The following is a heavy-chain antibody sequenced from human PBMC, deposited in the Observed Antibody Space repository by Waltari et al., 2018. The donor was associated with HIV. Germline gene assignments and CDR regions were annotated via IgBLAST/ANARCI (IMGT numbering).Heavy chain of an antibody. J-gene: IGHJ4*02. CDR1: GGSISSSSYY. Sequence: QLQLQESGPGLVKPSETLSLTCTVSGGSISSSSYYWGWIRQPPGKGLGWIGSIYYSGSTNYNPSLKSRGTISVDTSKNQFSLKLSSVTAADTAVYYCARHVVVVTAPQGHFDYWGQGTLVTVSS. V-gene: IGHV4-39*01. CDR3: ARHVVVVTAPQGHFDY. D-gene: IGHD2-21*02. CDR2: IYYSGST.